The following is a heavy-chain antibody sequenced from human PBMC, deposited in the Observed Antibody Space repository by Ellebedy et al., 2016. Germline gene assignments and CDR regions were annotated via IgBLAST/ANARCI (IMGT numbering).Heavy chain of an antibody. D-gene: IGHD5-24*01. CDR2: IKPDGSDK. CDR1: GFTFSNYW. Sequence: GESLKISXAASGFTFSNYWMSWVRQAPGKGLEWVASIKPDGSDKKYVDSVKGRFTISRDNAKNSLYLQMNTLRAEDTAMYYCAKLQGGSTIYDYWGQGTLVTVSS. J-gene: IGHJ4*02. CDR3: AKLQGGSTIYDY. V-gene: IGHV3-7*01.